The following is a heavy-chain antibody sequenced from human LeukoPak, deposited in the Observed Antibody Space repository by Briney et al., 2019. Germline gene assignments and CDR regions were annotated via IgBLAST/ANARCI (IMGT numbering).Heavy chain of an antibody. J-gene: IGHJ6*02. V-gene: IGHV3-30-3*01. CDR2: ISYDGSNK. Sequence: GGSLRLSCAASGFTFSSYAMHWVRQAPGKGLEWVAVISYDGSNKYYADSVKGRFTISRDNSKDTLYLQMNSLRAEDTAVYYCARESEGPFNHYYYYYYGMDVWGQGTTVTVSS. CDR3: ARESEGPFNHYYYYYYGMDV. D-gene: IGHD1-14*01. CDR1: GFTFSSYA.